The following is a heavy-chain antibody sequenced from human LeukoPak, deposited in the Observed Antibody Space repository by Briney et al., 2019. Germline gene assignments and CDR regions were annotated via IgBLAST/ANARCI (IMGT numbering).Heavy chain of an antibody. CDR2: ISSSSSYI. Sequence: KPGGSLRLSCAASGFTFSSYSMNWVRQAPGKGLEWVSSISSSSSYIYYADSVKGRFTISRDNAKNSLYLQMNGLRAEDTALYYCARDFSRVSEYWGQGTLVTVSS. D-gene: IGHD6-13*01. J-gene: IGHJ4*02. V-gene: IGHV3-21*01. CDR1: GFTFSSYS. CDR3: ARDFSRVSEY.